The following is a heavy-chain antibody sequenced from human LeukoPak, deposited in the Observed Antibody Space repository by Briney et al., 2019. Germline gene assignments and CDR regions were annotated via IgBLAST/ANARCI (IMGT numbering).Heavy chain of an antibody. CDR1: GGSFSSYC. D-gene: IGHD5-18*01. J-gene: IGHJ3*01. V-gene: IGHV4-59*01. CDR3: ARVSGDTAQDAFDF. Sequence: KSSETLSLTCTVSGGSFSSYCWTWIRQPPGKGLEWIGYIYYSGTTVYNPSLTSRVTISIDTSKNQVSLKLSSVTAADTAIYYCARVSGDTAQDAFDFWGQGTMVTVSS. CDR2: IYYSGTT.